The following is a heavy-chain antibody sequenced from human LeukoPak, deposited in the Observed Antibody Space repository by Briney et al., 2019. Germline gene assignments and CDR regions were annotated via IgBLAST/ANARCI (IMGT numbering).Heavy chain of an antibody. J-gene: IGHJ4*02. D-gene: IGHD1-26*01. Sequence: GGSLRLSCAASGFTFSSYGMHWVRQAPGKGLEWVAVISYDGSNKYYADSVKGRFTISRDNSKNTLYLQMNSLRAEDTAVYYCAKDSINASYVGLFDYWGQGTLVTVSS. CDR2: ISYDGSNK. CDR3: AKDSINASYVGLFDY. V-gene: IGHV3-30*18. CDR1: GFTFSSYG.